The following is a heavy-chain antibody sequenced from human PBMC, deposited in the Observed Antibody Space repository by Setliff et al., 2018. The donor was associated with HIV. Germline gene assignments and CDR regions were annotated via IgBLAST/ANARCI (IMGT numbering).Heavy chain of an antibody. CDR3: ARGDGYRSNDAYYDTGMDV. D-gene: IGHD5-12*01. CDR2: VYNSGGT. CDR1: GGSISSQY. J-gene: IGHJ6*02. Sequence: SETLSLTCTVSGGSISSQYWSWIRQTPGKGLESIGYVYNSGGTNYNPSLKSRVTISVDTSKNQFSLRLSSVTAADTAVYYCARGDGYRSNDAYYDTGMDVWGQGITVTVSS. V-gene: IGHV4-59*11.